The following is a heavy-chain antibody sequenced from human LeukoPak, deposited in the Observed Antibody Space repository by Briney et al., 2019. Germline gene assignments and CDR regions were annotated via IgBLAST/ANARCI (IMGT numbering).Heavy chain of an antibody. J-gene: IGHJ6*03. D-gene: IGHD6-19*01. CDR3: ARYGSSGRLLYYYYMDV. Sequence: GGSLRLSCAASGFTFSSYWMHWVRQAPGKGLVWVSGINSDGTSPIYADSVQGRFTISRDNAKNTLYLQMNSLRAEDTAVYYFARYGSSGRLLYYYYMDVWGKGTTVTVSS. CDR1: GFTFSSYW. CDR2: INSDGTSP. V-gene: IGHV3-74*01.